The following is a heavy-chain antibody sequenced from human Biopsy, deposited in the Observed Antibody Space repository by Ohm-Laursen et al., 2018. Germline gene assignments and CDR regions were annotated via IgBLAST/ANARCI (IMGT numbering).Heavy chain of an antibody. J-gene: IGHJ4*02. V-gene: IGHV1-46*01. CDR1: GYTFTNYY. D-gene: IGHD3-3*01. Sequence: GASVKVSCKASGYTFTNYYMHWVRQAPGQGLEWMGIINPSGSDATYAQKFQGRVTMTRDTSTSTAHMELRSLRSDDTAVYYCARDRPSVSTYGVDWGQGTLVTVSS. CDR3: ARDRPSVSTYGVD. CDR2: INPSGSDA.